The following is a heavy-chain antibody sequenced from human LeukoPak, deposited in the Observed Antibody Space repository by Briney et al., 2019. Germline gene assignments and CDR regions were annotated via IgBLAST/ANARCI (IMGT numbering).Heavy chain of an antibody. CDR2: IYSSGTT. Sequence: SETLSLTCTVSGGFITAYYWSWIRQPPGKGLEYIGYIYSSGTTNYNPSFKSRLTISVDPSKNQFSLRLSSVTAADTAVYYCARGITLGGFDIWGQGTMITVSS. D-gene: IGHD3-10*01. V-gene: IGHV4-59*01. J-gene: IGHJ3*02. CDR3: ARGITLGGFDI. CDR1: GGFITAYY.